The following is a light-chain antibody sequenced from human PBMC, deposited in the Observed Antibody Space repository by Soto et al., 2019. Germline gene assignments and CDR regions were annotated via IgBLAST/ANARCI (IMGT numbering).Light chain of an antibody. CDR3: QQSDVSPRT. V-gene: IGKV1-39*01. CDR1: QSISSY. J-gene: IGKJ1*01. CDR2: DAT. Sequence: IHMTQSPSSLSASVVDRVTITFLASQSISSYLNWYQQRPGKAPNLLIYDATRLHSGVPPRFSGGGYGTDFTLTITSLQLEDFATYYCQQSDVSPRTFGQGTKVDIK.